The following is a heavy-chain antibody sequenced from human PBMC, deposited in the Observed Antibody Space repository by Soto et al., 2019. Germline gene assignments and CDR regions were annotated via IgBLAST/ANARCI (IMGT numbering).Heavy chain of an antibody. J-gene: IGHJ4*02. D-gene: IGHD6-19*01. Sequence: EVQLVESGGGLVKPGGSLRLSCVASGFTLDSAWVNWVRQAPGKGLEWVAQAKRKAAGGAIDYAAPVKGRFIISRDDSKNMEYLQMNSLKIEDTALYYCTTGYGSDWYGWGQGTLVTVSS. V-gene: IGHV3-15*01. CDR3: TTGYGSDWYG. CDR1: GFTLDSAW. CDR2: AKRKAAGGAI.